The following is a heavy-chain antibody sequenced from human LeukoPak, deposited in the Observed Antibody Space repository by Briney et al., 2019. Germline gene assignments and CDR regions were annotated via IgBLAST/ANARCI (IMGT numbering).Heavy chain of an antibody. Sequence: SETLSLTCTVSGGSISSSSYYWGWIRQPPGKGLEWIGYIYHSGSTYYNPSLKSRVTISVDRSKNQFSLKLSSVTAADTAVYYCARESIAALRFDYWGQGTLVTVSS. CDR2: IYHSGST. CDR3: ARESIAALRFDY. CDR1: GGSISSSSYY. D-gene: IGHD6-6*01. V-gene: IGHV4-39*07. J-gene: IGHJ4*02.